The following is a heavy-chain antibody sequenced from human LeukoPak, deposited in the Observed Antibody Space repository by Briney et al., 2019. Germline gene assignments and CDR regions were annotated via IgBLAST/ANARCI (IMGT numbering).Heavy chain of an antibody. J-gene: IGHJ4*02. CDR1: GGSISSYY. D-gene: IGHD6-19*01. Sequence: SETLSLTCTVSGGSISSYYWSWIRQPPGKGLEWIGYIYYSGSTNYNPSLKGRVTISVDTSKNQFSLKLSSVTAADTAVYYCAREVPQDSSGWYWGYFDYWGQGTLVTVSS. V-gene: IGHV4-59*01. CDR3: AREVPQDSSGWYWGYFDY. CDR2: IYYSGST.